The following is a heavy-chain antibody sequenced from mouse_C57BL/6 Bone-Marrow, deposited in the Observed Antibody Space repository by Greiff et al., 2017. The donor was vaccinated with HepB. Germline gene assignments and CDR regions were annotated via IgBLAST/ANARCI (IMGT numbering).Heavy chain of an antibody. D-gene: IGHD2-1*01. J-gene: IGHJ1*03. Sequence: VQLQQPGAELVMPGASVKLSCKASGYTFTSYWMHWVKQRPGQGLEWIGEIDPSDSYTNYNQKFKGKSTLTVDKSSSTAYMQLSSLTSEDSAVYYCARVRIYYGNYVGYFDVWGTGTTVTVSS. CDR3: ARVRIYYGNYVGYFDV. CDR1: GYTFTSYW. V-gene: IGHV1-69*01. CDR2: IDPSDSYT.